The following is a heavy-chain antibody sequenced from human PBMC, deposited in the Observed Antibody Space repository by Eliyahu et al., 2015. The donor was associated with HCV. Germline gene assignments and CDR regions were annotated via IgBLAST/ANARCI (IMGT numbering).Heavy chain of an antibody. CDR2: ISYDGSNK. V-gene: IGHV3-30*18. D-gene: IGHD3-3*01. Sequence: SSYGMHWVRQAPGKGLEWVAVISYDGSNKYYADSVKGRFTISRDNSKNTLYLQMNSLRAEDTAVYYCAKDEWSGPKSYLDYWGQGTLVTVSP. J-gene: IGHJ4*02. CDR1: SSYG. CDR3: AKDEWSGPKSYLDY.